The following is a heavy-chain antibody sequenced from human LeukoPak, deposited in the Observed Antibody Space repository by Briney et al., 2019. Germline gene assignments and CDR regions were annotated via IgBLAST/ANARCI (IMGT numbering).Heavy chain of an antibody. CDR3: ARPMVRGGLNDY. V-gene: IGHV3-48*03. D-gene: IGHD3-10*01. CDR2: ISTSGSTI. Sequence: GGSLRLSCAASGFTFSSYEMNWVRQAPGKGLDWVSYISTSGSTIYYADSVKGRFTISRDNAKNSLYLQMNSLRAEDTAVYYCARPMVRGGLNDYWGQGTLATVSS. J-gene: IGHJ4*02. CDR1: GFTFSSYE.